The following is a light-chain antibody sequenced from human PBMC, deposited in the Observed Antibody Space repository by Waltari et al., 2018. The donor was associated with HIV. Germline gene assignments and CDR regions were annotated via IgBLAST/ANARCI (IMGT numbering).Light chain of an antibody. CDR3: QNYDSAPVA. Sequence: DIQMSQVPSSLSASVGDRVTITCRASRDIRNDVAWYQQKAGEAPKLLIYAASTLRSGVPSRFRGSGSGTDFTLTIDGLQPEDVASYYCQNYDSAPVAFGQGTRLEI. CDR2: AAS. J-gene: IGKJ5*01. CDR1: RDIRND. V-gene: IGKV1-27*01.